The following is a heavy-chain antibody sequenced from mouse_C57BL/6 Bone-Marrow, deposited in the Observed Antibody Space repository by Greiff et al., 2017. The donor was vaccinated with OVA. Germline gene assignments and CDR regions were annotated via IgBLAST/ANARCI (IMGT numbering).Heavy chain of an antibody. Sequence: EVMLVESGGGLVKPGGSLKLSCAASGLTFSSYTMSWVRQTPEKRLEWVATISGGGGNTYYPDSVKCRFTISRDNAKNTLYLQMSSLRSEDTALYYCARQRGYDAGDYWGQGTTLTVSS. D-gene: IGHD2-2*01. CDR2: ISGGGGNT. CDR1: GLTFSSYT. V-gene: IGHV5-9*01. CDR3: ARQRGYDAGDY. J-gene: IGHJ2*01.